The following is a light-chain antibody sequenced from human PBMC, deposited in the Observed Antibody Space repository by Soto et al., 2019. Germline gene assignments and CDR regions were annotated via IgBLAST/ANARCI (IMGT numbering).Light chain of an antibody. Sequence: QSALTQPASVSWSPGQSIAISCTGTSSDVGGYDYVSLYQQQPDKAPKLMIYEFTKRPSGVSNRFSGSKSGNTASLTISGLQSEDEADYYCSSHTSGSTRVFGTGTKVTVL. CDR3: SSHTSGSTRV. CDR1: SSDVGGYDY. V-gene: IGLV2-14*01. CDR2: EFT. J-gene: IGLJ1*01.